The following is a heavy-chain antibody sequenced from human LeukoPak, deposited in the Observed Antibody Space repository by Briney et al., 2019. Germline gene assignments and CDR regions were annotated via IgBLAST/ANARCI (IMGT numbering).Heavy chain of an antibody. Sequence: TGGSLRLSCAASGFTLSSYAMHGVRQAPGKGLGWVSVISYDGSNKYYADPVKARFTIPRDNSKHTLYLQMNSLRAEDTAVYYCASSRTDSSGWYPGYYYYYGMDVWGQGTTVTVSS. CDR1: GFTLSSYA. CDR3: ASSRTDSSGWYPGYYYYYGMDV. CDR2: ISYDGSNK. V-gene: IGHV3-30-3*01. J-gene: IGHJ6*02. D-gene: IGHD6-19*01.